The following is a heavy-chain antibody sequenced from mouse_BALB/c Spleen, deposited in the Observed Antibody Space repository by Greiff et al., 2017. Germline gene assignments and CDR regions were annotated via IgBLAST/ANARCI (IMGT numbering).Heavy chain of an antibody. Sequence: EVQLQQSGAELVKPGASVKLSCTASGFNIKDTYMHWVKQRPEQGLEWIGRIDPANGNTKYDPKFPGKATITADTSSNTAYLQLSSLTAEDTAVYYCASLDSRAYWGQGTLVTVAA. CDR2: IDPANGNT. CDR1: GFNIKDTY. CDR3: ASLDSRAY. D-gene: IGHD3-2*01. V-gene: IGHV14-3*02. J-gene: IGHJ3*01.